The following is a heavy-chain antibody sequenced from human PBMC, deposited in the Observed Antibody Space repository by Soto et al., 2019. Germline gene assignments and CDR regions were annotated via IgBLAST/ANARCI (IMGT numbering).Heavy chain of an antibody. Sequence: GESLKISCQGSGYSFTSYWIGWVRQMPGKGLEWMGIIYPGDSDTRYSPSFQGQVTISADKSISTAYLQWSSLKASDTAMYYCARVLYYYDSSGYPTPDDAFDIWGQGTMVTVSS. J-gene: IGHJ3*02. V-gene: IGHV5-51*01. CDR2: IYPGDSDT. CDR1: GYSFTSYW. CDR3: ARVLYYYDSSGYPTPDDAFDI. D-gene: IGHD3-22*01.